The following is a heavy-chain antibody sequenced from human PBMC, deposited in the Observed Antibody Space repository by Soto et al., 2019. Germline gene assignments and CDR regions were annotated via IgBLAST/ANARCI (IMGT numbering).Heavy chain of an antibody. Sequence: SETLSLTCTVSGGSISPYYWSWIRQPPEKGLEWIGNIYYIGNSNYNPSLKSRVTISLDTSKNQFSLKLSSVTAADTAVYYCARLNYGDFQLYYFDYWGQGTLVTVSS. CDR3: ARLNYGDFQLYYFDY. J-gene: IGHJ4*02. CDR2: IYYIGNS. CDR1: GGSISPYY. D-gene: IGHD4-17*01. V-gene: IGHV4-59*08.